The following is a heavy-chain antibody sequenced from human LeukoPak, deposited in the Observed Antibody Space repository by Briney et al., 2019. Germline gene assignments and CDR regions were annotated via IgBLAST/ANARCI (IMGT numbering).Heavy chain of an antibody. CDR1: GDSVSSSSAA. J-gene: IGHJ6*02. CDR3: VRARRDSSGWYYYYGMDV. CDR2: TYYRSKWYN. D-gene: IGHD6-19*01. V-gene: IGHV6-1*01. Sequence: SQTLSHTCAISGDSVSSSSAAWNWIRQSPSRGLEWLGGTYYRSKWYNDYAVSVKSRITINPDTSKNQFSLQLNSVTPEDTALYYCVRARRDSSGWYYYYGMDVWGQGTTVTVSS.